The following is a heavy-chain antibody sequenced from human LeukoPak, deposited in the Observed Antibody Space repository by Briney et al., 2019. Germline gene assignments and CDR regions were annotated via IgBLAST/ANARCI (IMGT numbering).Heavy chain of an antibody. CDR3: ARDYKYAFDN. J-gene: IGHJ4*02. Sequence: GGSLRLSCAASGFTISDYSMNWVRQAPGKGLEWISYSGIDSGNTNYADSVKGRFTISGDKAKNSLYLQMNSLRVEDTAMYYCARDYKYAFDNWGQGTLVTVSS. CDR2: SGIDSGNT. V-gene: IGHV3-48*01. D-gene: IGHD5-24*01. CDR1: GFTISDYS.